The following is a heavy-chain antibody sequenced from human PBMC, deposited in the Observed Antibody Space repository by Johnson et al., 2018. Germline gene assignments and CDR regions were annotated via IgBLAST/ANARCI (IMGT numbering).Heavy chain of an antibody. V-gene: IGHV3-23*04. CDR1: GFTFRSYA. J-gene: IGHJ1*01. Sequence: EVQLVETGGGLVQPGGSLRLSCAASGFTFRSYAMGWVRQAPGKGLEWVSGINGGGGNTYYADSVKGRFTISRDNSKNTLFLQMNNMRAEDTAVYFCAAWGGDSRDLEHWGQGTLGTVSS. D-gene: IGHD2-21*02. CDR3: AAWGGDSRDLEH. CDR2: INGGGGNT.